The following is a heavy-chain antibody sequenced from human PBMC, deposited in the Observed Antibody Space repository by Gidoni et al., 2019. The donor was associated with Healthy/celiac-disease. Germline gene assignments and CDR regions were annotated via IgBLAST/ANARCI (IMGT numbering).Heavy chain of an antibody. D-gene: IGHD3-3*01. J-gene: IGHJ5*02. V-gene: IGHV3-21*01. CDR1: GFTFRSYS. Sequence: EVQLVESGGGLVKPGGSLRLSCAASGFTFRSYSMNWVRPAPGKGLEWVSSISSSSSYIYYADSVKGRFTISRDNAKNSLYLQMNSLRAEDTAVYYCARDGGITIFGVVIEGWFDPWGQGTLVTVSS. CDR2: ISSSSSYI. CDR3: ARDGGITIFGVVIEGWFDP.